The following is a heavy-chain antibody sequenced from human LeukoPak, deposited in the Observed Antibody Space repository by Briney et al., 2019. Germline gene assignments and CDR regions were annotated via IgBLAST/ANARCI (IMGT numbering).Heavy chain of an antibody. CDR3: ARDLLGYCSSTSCNEFDY. Sequence: GASVKVSCKASGYTFTGYYMHWVRQAPGQGLEWMGWINPNSGGTNYAQKFQGRVTMTRDTSISTAYMELSRLRSDDTAVYYCARDLLGYCSSTSCNEFDYWGQGNLVTVSS. CDR2: INPNSGGT. D-gene: IGHD2-2*01. V-gene: IGHV1-2*02. CDR1: GYTFTGYY. J-gene: IGHJ4*02.